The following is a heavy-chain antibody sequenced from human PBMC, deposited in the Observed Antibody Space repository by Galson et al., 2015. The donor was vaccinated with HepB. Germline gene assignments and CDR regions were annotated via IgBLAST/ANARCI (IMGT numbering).Heavy chain of an antibody. J-gene: IGHJ6*02. D-gene: IGHD2-2*01. CDR3: ARDRHCSSTSCYRFVYYYGMDV. CDR2: ISSSSSTI. V-gene: IGHV3-48*01. CDR1: GFTFSSYS. Sequence: SLRLSCAASGFTFSSYSMDWVRQAPGKGLEWVSYISSSSSTIYYADSVKGRFTISRDNAKNSLYLQMNSLRAEDTAVYYCARDRHCSSTSCYRFVYYYGMDVWGQGTTVTVSS.